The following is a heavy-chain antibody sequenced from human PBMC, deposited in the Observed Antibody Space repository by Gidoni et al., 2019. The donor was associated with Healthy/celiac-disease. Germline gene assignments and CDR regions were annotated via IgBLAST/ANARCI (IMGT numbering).Heavy chain of an antibody. V-gene: IGHV1-18*01. Sequence: QVQLVQSGAEVKKPGASVTVSCKASGYTFTSYGISWVRQAPGQGLEWTGWISVSNGNTNYAQKLQGRVTMTTDTSTSTAYMERRSLRSDDTAVYYCARDRLITVAHMDVWGKGTTVTVSS. CDR1: GYTFTSYG. CDR3: ARDRLITVAHMDV. J-gene: IGHJ6*03. CDR2: ISVSNGNT. D-gene: IGHD3-16*01.